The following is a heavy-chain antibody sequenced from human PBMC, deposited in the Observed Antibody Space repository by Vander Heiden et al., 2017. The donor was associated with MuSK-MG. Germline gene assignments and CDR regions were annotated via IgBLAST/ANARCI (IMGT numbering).Heavy chain of an antibody. D-gene: IGHD5-12*01. V-gene: IGHV1-69*04. CDR2: IVPILGIA. CDR1: GGTFSIYA. Sequence: QVQLVQSGAEVKKPGSPVKVSCKASGGTFSIYAISWVLQAPGQGLEWMGRIVPILGIANYAQKFQGRVTITADKSTSTAYMELSSLRSEDTAVYYCARCGGRWLQLGWFDPWGQGTLVTVSS. CDR3: ARCGGRWLQLGWFDP. J-gene: IGHJ5*02.